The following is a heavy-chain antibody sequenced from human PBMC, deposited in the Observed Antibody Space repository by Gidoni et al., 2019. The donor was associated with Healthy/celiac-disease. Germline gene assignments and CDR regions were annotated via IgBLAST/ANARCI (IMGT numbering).Heavy chain of an antibody. Sequence: QVQLVQSGAEVKKPGSSVKVSCKASGGTFSSYAISWVRQAPGQGLEWMGGIIPIFGTANYAQKFQGRVTITADESTSTAYMELSSLRSEDTAVYYCARVASIAVAGTSGGWFDPWGQGTLVTVSS. CDR3: ARVASIAVAGTSGGWFDP. D-gene: IGHD6-19*01. J-gene: IGHJ5*02. CDR2: IIPIFGTA. V-gene: IGHV1-69*01. CDR1: GGTFSSYA.